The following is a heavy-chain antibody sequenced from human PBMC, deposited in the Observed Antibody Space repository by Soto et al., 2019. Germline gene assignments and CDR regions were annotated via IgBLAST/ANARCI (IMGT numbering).Heavy chain of an antibody. V-gene: IGHV3-23*01. CDR1: GFTFSSYA. CDR3: AKARGYSGYGPFDY. CDR2: ISGSGGST. J-gene: IGHJ4*02. D-gene: IGHD5-12*01. Sequence: EVQLLESGGGLVQPGGSLRLSCAASGFTFSSYAMSWVRQAPGKGLEWVSAISGSGGSTYYADSVKGRFTISRDNSKNTLYLQMNSLRAKETAVYYCAKARGYSGYGPFDYWGQGTLVTVSS.